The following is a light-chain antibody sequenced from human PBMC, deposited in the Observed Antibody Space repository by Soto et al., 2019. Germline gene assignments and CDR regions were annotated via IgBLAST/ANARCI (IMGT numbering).Light chain of an antibody. CDR2: DAS. J-gene: IGKJ1*01. V-gene: IGKV1-5*01. Sequence: DIQMTQSPSTLSASIGDRVTITCRASQSISNWLAWYQQKPGKAPKLLIYDASSLESGVPSRFSGSGSGTEFTLTISSLQPDDFATYHCQQYKSYSMFGQGTKVDI. CDR3: QQYKSYSM. CDR1: QSISNW.